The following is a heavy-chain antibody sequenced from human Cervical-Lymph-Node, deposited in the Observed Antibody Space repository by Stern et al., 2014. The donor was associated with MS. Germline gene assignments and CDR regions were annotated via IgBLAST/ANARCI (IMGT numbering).Heavy chain of an antibody. D-gene: IGHD4-17*01. Sequence: VQLEESGAEVKKPGSSVKVSCKASGGTFSTQAINWVRQAPGQGLEWAGVIIPIFGTPNYAQKVQDRVTITADESPSTAYMDLHSLRSEDTAVYYCATPSTVTVGGMDVWGQGTTVTVSS. CDR3: ATPSTVTVGGMDV. J-gene: IGHJ6*02. CDR1: GGTFSTQA. V-gene: IGHV1-69*01. CDR2: IIPIFGTP.